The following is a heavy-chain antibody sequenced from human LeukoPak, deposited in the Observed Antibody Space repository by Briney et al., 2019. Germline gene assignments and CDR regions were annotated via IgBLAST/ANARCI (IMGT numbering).Heavy chain of an antibody. Sequence: GRSLRLSCAASGFTFNSYGIHWVRQAPGKGLEWVAFIWYDGSNKYYADSVKGRFTISRDNSKNTLYLQMNSLRAEDTAVYYCARAGTTRGFDYWGQGTLVTVFS. CDR3: ARAGTTRGFDY. V-gene: IGHV3-33*01. CDR2: IWYDGSNK. D-gene: IGHD1-7*01. CDR1: GFTFNSYG. J-gene: IGHJ4*01.